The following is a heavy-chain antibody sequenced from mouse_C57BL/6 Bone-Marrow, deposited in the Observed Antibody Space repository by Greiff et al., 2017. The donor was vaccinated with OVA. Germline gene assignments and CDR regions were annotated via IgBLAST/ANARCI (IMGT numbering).Heavy chain of an antibody. D-gene: IGHD2-1*01. Sequence: VQLQQSGAELARPGASVKLSCKASGYTFTSYGISWVKQRTGQGLEWIGEIYPRSGNTYYNEKFKGKATLTADKSSSTAYMELRSLTSEDSAVSFCARYGNYEAYWGQGTLVTVSA. V-gene: IGHV1-81*01. J-gene: IGHJ3*01. CDR1: GYTFTSYG. CDR3: ARYGNYEAY. CDR2: IYPRSGNT.